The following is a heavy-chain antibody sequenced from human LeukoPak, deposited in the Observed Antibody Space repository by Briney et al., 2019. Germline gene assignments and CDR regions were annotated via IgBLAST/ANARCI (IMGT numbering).Heavy chain of an antibody. CDR3: ARRGDSSGYYLFDY. Sequence: PAETLCLTCTVSGSTISSSRYYWGRIRQPPGKGRVWIGKIYDSGSTYYNQSLKSRVTISVDTSKNQFSLKLSSVTAADTAVYYCARRGDSSGYYLFDYWGQGTLVTVSS. CDR1: GSTISSSRYY. V-gene: IGHV4-39*07. CDR2: IYDSGST. J-gene: IGHJ4*02. D-gene: IGHD3-22*01.